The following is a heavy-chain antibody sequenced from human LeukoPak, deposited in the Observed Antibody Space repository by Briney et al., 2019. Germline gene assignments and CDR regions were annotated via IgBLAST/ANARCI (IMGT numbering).Heavy chain of an antibody. Sequence: GGSLRLSCAASGFTFSSYAMSWVRQAPGKGLEWVSYIRSSGSTTYYADSVKGRFIISRDNAKDSLYLQMNSLRAEDTAVYYCARVGNSLNYFDCWGQGTLVTVSS. J-gene: IGHJ4*02. CDR3: ARVGNSLNYFDC. CDR2: IRSSGSTT. CDR1: GFTFSSYA. D-gene: IGHD6-13*01. V-gene: IGHV3-48*04.